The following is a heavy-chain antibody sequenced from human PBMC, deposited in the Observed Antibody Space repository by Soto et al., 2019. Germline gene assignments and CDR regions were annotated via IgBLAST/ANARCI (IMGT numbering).Heavy chain of an antibody. V-gene: IGHV3-23*01. J-gene: IGHJ3*02. D-gene: IGHD3-3*01. CDR2: MIGSGGRI. CDR3: AAWGSGYGAFDI. Sequence: HPGGSLRLSCAASGFTFSTYAMSWVRQAPGKGQEWVSGMIGSGGRIYYADSVKGQFTISRDNSKNTLYLQMNSLRAEDTAVYYCAAWGSGYGAFDIWGQGTMVTVSS. CDR1: GFTFSTYA.